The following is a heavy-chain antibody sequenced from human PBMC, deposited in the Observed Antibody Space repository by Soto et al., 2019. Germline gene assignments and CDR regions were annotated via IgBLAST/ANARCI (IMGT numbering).Heavy chain of an antibody. Sequence: GGSLRLSCAASGFTFSSYGMHWVRQAPGKGLEWVAIIWYDGSNKYYADSVKGRFTISRDNSKNTLYLQMNSLRAEDTAVYYCARGSPAGSPSKFGGVIVHDAFDIWGQGTMVTVSS. D-gene: IGHD3-16*02. CDR3: ARGSPAGSPSKFGGVIVHDAFDI. CDR2: IWYDGSNK. J-gene: IGHJ3*02. V-gene: IGHV3-33*01. CDR1: GFTFSSYG.